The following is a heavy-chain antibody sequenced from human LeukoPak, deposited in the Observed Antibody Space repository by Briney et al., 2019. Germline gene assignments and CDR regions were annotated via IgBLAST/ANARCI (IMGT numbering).Heavy chain of an antibody. J-gene: IGHJ3*02. Sequence: ASVKVSCKASGYTFTSYGISWVRQAPGQGLEWMGWISAYNGNTNYAQKLQGRVTMTTDTSTSTAYMELRSLRSDDTAVYYCARESDTAMPYEAFDIWGQGTMVTVSS. D-gene: IGHD5-18*01. CDR3: ARESDTAMPYEAFDI. CDR1: GYTFTSYG. CDR2: ISAYNGNT. V-gene: IGHV1-18*01.